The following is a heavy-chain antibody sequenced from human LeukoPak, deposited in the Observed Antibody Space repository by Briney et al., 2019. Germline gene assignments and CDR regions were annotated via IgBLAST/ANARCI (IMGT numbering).Heavy chain of an antibody. CDR3: ARVFMVRGVANWFDP. Sequence: PSETLSLTCTVSGGSISSYYWSWIRQPPGKGLEWIGYIYYSGSTNYNPSLKSRVTISVDTSKNQSSLKLSSVTAADTAVYYCARVFMVRGVANWFDPWGQGTLVTVSS. D-gene: IGHD3-10*01. J-gene: IGHJ5*02. CDR2: IYYSGST. CDR1: GGSISSYY. V-gene: IGHV4-59*01.